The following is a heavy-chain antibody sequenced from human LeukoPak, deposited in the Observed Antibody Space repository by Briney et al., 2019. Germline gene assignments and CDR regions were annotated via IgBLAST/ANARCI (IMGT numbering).Heavy chain of an antibody. D-gene: IGHD4-17*01. Sequence: GASVKVSCKISGYTLTELSMHWVRQAPGKGLEWMGGFDPEDGETIYAQKFQGRVTMTEDTSTDTAYMELSSLRSEDTAVYYCATGGWYNTVTTPGYGHYFDYWGQGTLVTVSS. CDR1: GYTLTELS. CDR3: ATGGWYNTVTTPGYGHYFDY. CDR2: FDPEDGET. V-gene: IGHV1-24*01. J-gene: IGHJ4*02.